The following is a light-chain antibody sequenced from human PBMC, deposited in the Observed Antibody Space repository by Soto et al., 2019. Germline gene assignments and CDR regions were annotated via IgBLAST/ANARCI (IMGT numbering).Light chain of an antibody. Sequence: QSVLTQPASVFGSPGQSITFSCTGTSSDVGGYNFVSWYQQHPGKAPKLMIYEGSSRPSGVSNRFSGSKSGNTASLTISGLQPEDEADYYCSSYTTSSTVVFGTGTRSPS. CDR2: EGS. CDR1: SSDVGGYNF. CDR3: SSYTTSSTVV. V-gene: IGLV2-14*03. J-gene: IGLJ1*01.